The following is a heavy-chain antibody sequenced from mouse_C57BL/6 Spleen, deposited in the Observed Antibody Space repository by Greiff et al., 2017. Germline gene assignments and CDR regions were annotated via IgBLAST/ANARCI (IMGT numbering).Heavy chain of an antibody. J-gene: IGHJ4*01. CDR2: IDPSDSYT. CDR1: GYTFTSYW. V-gene: IGHV1-69*01. Sequence: QVQLQQPEAELVMPGASVKLSCKASGYTFTSYWMHWVKQRPGQGLEWIGEIDPSDSYTNYNQKFKGKSTLTVDKSSSTAYMQLSSLTSEDSAVYYCARPTVVDYAMDYWGQGTSVTVSS. D-gene: IGHD1-1*01. CDR3: ARPTVVDYAMDY.